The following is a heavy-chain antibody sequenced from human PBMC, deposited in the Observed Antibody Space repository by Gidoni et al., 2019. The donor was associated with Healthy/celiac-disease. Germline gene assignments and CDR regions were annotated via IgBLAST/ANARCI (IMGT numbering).Heavy chain of an antibody. CDR2: ISWNSGSI. D-gene: IGHD6-25*01. J-gene: IGHJ4*02. CDR1: GFTFDDYA. Sequence: EVQLVESGGGLVQPGRSLRLSCAASGFTFDDYAMHWVRQAPGKGLEWVSGISWNSGSIGYADSVKGRFTISRDNAKNSLYLQMNSLRAEDTALYYCAKGGQASLDYWGQGTLVTVSS. CDR3: AKGGQASLDY. V-gene: IGHV3-9*01.